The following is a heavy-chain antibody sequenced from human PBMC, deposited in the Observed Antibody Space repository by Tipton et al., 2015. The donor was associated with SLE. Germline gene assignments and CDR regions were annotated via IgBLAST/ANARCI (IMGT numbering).Heavy chain of an antibody. J-gene: IGHJ4*02. V-gene: IGHV4-59*01. D-gene: IGHD5-24*01. Sequence: GLVKPSETLSLTCTVSGGSISSYYWSWIRQPPGKGLEWIGYIYYSGSTNYNPSLKSRVTISVDTSKNQFSLKLSSVTAADTAVYYCARGMAGDVFNDYWGQGTLVTVSS. CDR3: ARGMAGDVFNDY. CDR2: IYYSGST. CDR1: GGSISSYY.